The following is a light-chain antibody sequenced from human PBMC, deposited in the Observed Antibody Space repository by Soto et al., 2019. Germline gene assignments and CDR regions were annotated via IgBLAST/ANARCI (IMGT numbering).Light chain of an antibody. CDR3: TALSANRVYL. CDR1: SNYIGTYDY. V-gene: IGLV2-14*01. Sequence: QCALSQPIAVSGCPGQSITISCTGNSNYIGTYDYVCWYQQHPGKAPRLLIHGVHNRSPGISGRFSASKSGLTASLTISGLQAEDEADYYCTALSANRVYLFGPGTKVTVL. J-gene: IGLJ1*01. CDR2: GVH.